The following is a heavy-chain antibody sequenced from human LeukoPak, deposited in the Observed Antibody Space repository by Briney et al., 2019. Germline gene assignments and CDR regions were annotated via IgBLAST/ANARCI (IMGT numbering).Heavy chain of an antibody. J-gene: IGHJ4*02. D-gene: IGHD6-6*01. Sequence: PGGSLRLSCAASGFTFSSYAMSWVRQAPGKGLEWVAAISGSGGSTYYADSVKGRFTISRDNSKNTLYLQMNSLSAEHTAVYYCAKATSIAARLTLGFDYWGQGSLVPVSS. CDR3: AKATSIAARLTLGFDY. CDR2: ISGSGGST. CDR1: GFTFSSYA. V-gene: IGHV3-23*01.